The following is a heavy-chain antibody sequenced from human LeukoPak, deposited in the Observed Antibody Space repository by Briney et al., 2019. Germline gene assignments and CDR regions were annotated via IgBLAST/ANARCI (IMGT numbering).Heavy chain of an antibody. D-gene: IGHD6-13*01. CDR2: IYHSGST. J-gene: IGHJ4*02. Sequence: SETLSLTCTVSGYSISNGYYWGWIRQPPGKGLEWIGNIYHSGSTYYNPSLKSRVTISVDTSKNQFSLKLSSVTAADTAVYYCARGKAAAGKGGFDYWGQGTLVTVSS. CDR1: GYSISNGYY. CDR3: ARGKAAAGKGGFDY. V-gene: IGHV4-38-2*02.